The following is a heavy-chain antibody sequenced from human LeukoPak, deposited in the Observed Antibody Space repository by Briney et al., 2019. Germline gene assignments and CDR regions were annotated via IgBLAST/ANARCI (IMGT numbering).Heavy chain of an antibody. CDR1: GYSISSGYY. D-gene: IGHD3-3*01. CDR2: IYYSGST. CDR3: ARVYRSRITIFGVVIIPSWFDP. J-gene: IGHJ5*02. Sequence: SETLSLTCAVSGYSISSGYYWGWIRQPPGKGLEWIGYIYYSGSTNYNPSLKSRVTISVDTSKNQFSLKLSSVTAADTAVYYCARVYRSRITIFGVVIIPSWFDPWGQGTLVTVSP. V-gene: IGHV4-61*01.